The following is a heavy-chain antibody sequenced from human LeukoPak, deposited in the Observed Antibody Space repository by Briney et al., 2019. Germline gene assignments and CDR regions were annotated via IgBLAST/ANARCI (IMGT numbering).Heavy chain of an antibody. Sequence: GGSLSLSRAASGFTFSSYAMSWVRQAPGKGLEWVSAISGSGGSTYYADSVKGRFTISRDNSKNTLYLQMNSLRAEDTAVYYCAKGRLDYLVYYFDYWGQGTLVTVSS. CDR3: AKGRLDYLVYYFDY. D-gene: IGHD1-1*01. CDR1: GFTFSSYA. J-gene: IGHJ4*02. V-gene: IGHV3-23*01. CDR2: ISGSGGST.